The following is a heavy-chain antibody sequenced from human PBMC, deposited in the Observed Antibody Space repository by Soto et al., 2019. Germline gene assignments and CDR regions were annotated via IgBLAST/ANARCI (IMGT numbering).Heavy chain of an antibody. D-gene: IGHD2-2*03. CDR1: GGSFSGYY. CDR3: ARGSAEMATMDMDY. J-gene: IGHJ4*02. V-gene: IGHV4-34*01. CDR2: INHSGST. Sequence: SETLSLTCAVYGGSFSGYYWSWIRQPPGKGLEWIGEINHSGSTNYNPSLKSRVTISVDTSKNQFSLKLSSVTAADTAVYYCARGSAEMATMDMDYWGQGTLVTVSS.